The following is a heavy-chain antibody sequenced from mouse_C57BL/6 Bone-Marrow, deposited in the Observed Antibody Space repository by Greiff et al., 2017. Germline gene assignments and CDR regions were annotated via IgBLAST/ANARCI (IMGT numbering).Heavy chain of an antibody. Sequence: QVQLQQSGPELVKPGASVKISCKASGYAFSSSWMNWVKQRPGKGLEWIGRIYPGDGDTNYNGKFKGKATLTADKSSSTAYMQLSSLTSEDSAVYFCAIYYDYGWGQGTTLTVSS. CDR1: GYAFSSSW. D-gene: IGHD2-4*01. CDR2: IYPGDGDT. V-gene: IGHV1-82*01. CDR3: AIYYDYG. J-gene: IGHJ2*01.